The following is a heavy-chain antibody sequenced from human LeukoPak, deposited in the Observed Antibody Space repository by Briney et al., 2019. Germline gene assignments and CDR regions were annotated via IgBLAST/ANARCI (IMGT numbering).Heavy chain of an antibody. Sequence: GGSLRLSCAASGFIFNDYFMGWIRQTPGKGLEWVSYITNNGRKTYYADSMKGRFTISRDNAKNSLYLQMNSLRAEDTALYYCARAGMDSRGYYQGFDYWGQGTLVTVSS. J-gene: IGHJ4*02. CDR1: GFIFNDYF. CDR3: ARAGMDSRGYYQGFDY. D-gene: IGHD3-22*01. CDR2: ITNNGRKT. V-gene: IGHV3-11*04.